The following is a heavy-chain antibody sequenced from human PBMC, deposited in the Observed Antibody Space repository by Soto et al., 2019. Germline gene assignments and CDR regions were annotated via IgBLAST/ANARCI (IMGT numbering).Heavy chain of an antibody. D-gene: IGHD3-16*01. Sequence: QVQLVESGGGVVKPGRSLRLSCAASGFTFSSYGMHWVRQAPGKGLEWVAVISYDGSNKYYADSVKGRFTISRDNSKNTLYLQMNSLNAEDTAVYYCAKDASVVSTYDYFQHWGQDTLVTVSS. CDR3: AKDASVVSTYDYFQH. CDR1: GFTFSSYG. V-gene: IGHV3-30*18. J-gene: IGHJ1*01. CDR2: ISYDGSNK.